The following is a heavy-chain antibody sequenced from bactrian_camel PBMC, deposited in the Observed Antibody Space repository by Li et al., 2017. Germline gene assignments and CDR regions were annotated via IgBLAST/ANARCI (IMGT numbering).Heavy chain of an antibody. Sequence: HVQLVESGGGSVQPGGSLRLSCTATGFTFEDVHAAWYRQAPGRRCELVSAFYRDGDTYYSRSVKGRFTISRDNDKRRVHLQMESLRPEDSADYFCATNPPRQPRDDDALSPDKYNNYGQGTQVTVS. D-gene: IGHD4*01. CDR3: ATNPPRQPRDDDALSPDKYNN. V-gene: IGHV3S53*01. CDR1: GFTFEDVH. J-gene: IGHJ4*01. CDR2: FYRDGDT.